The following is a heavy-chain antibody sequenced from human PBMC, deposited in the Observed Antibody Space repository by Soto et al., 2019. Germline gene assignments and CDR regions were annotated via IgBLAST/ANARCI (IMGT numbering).Heavy chain of an antibody. Sequence: PSETLSLTCAVYGGSFSGYYWSWIRQPPGKGLEWIGEINHSGSTNYNPSLKSRVTISVDTSKNQFSLKLSSVTAADTAVYYCARGGTRVRGVIIKRPPLDPWGQGSLVTVSS. CDR1: GGSFSGYY. J-gene: IGHJ5*02. CDR2: INHSGST. D-gene: IGHD3-10*01. CDR3: ARGGTRVRGVIIKRPPLDP. V-gene: IGHV4-34*01.